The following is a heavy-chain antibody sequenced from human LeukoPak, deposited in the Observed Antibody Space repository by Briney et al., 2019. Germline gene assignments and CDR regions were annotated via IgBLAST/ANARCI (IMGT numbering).Heavy chain of an antibody. CDR3: AREAGEYDRSPYYYYYMDV. V-gene: IGHV3-30*01. CDR1: GFTFSSYA. J-gene: IGHJ6*03. Sequence: PGGSLRLSCAASGFTFSSYAMHWVRQAPGKGLEWVAVISYDGSNKYYADSVKGRFTISRDNSKNTLYLQMNSLRAEDTAVYYCAREAGEYDRSPYYYYYMDVWGKGTTVTVSS. D-gene: IGHD3-10*01. CDR2: ISYDGSNK.